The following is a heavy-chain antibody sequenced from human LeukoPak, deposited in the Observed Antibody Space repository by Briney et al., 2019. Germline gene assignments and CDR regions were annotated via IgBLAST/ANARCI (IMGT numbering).Heavy chain of an antibody. CDR2: INPDGRDT. CDR3: TSWGDTTAEYFQR. V-gene: IGHV3-7*01. D-gene: IGHD2-21*02. J-gene: IGHJ1*01. Sequence: GGSLRLSCVVSGFTFNRCWMNWVRQAPGKGLEWVAHINPDGRDTYYVDSVKSRFTISRDNAQNSMYLQMNSLRVEDTAVYYCTSWGDTTAEYFQRWGQGTLVTVSS. CDR1: GFTFNRCW.